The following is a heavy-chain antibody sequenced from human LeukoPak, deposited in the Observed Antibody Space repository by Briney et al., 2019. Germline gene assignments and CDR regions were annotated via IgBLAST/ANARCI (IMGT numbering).Heavy chain of an antibody. J-gene: IGHJ6*02. Sequence: GESLKISCKGSGYSFTRYWIGWVRQMPGKGLESMGIIYPGDSDTRYSPSFQGQVTISADKSISTAYLQWSSLKASDTAMYYCASPLGYCSGGSCYPNYYGMDVWGQGTTVTVSS. CDR2: IYPGDSDT. V-gene: IGHV5-51*01. CDR3: ASPLGYCSGGSCYPNYYGMDV. CDR1: GYSFTRYW. D-gene: IGHD2-15*01.